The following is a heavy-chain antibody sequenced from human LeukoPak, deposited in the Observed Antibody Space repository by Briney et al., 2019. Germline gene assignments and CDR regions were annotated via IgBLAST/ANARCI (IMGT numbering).Heavy chain of an antibody. Sequence: PGGSLRLSCAASGLTFSSYAMSWVRQAPGKGLEWVSSISSSSSYIYYADSVKGRFTISRDNAKNSLYLQMNSLRAEDTAVYYCARVKLLQRGYFDYWGQGTLVTVSS. CDR3: ARVKLLQRGYFDY. CDR2: ISSSSSYI. V-gene: IGHV3-21*01. CDR1: GLTFSSYA. J-gene: IGHJ4*02. D-gene: IGHD2-15*01.